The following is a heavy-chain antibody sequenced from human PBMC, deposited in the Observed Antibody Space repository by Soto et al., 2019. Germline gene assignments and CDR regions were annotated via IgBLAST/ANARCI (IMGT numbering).Heavy chain of an antibody. CDR2: INPNSGGT. CDR1: GYTFTGYY. Sequence: ASVKVSCKASGYTFTGYYMHWVRQAPGQGLEWMGWINPNSGGTNYAQKFQGWVTMTRDTSISTAYMELSRLRSDDTAVYYCARGGTTVVTPGFDYWGQGTLVTVSS. D-gene: IGHD4-17*01. CDR3: ARGGTTVVTPGFDY. J-gene: IGHJ4*02. V-gene: IGHV1-2*04.